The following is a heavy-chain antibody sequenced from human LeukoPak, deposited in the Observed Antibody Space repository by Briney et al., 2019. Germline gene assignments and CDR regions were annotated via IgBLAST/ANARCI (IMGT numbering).Heavy chain of an antibody. V-gene: IGHV4-4*07. CDR3: ARLTSQWLAFYYYYYMDV. D-gene: IGHD6-19*01. J-gene: IGHJ6*03. Sequence: SETLSLTCTVSGGSISSYYWSWIRQPAGKGLEWIGRIYNSGSTNYNPSLKSRLTMSVDPSKNQISLKLTSVTAADTAVYYCARLTSQWLAFYYYYYMDVWGKGTTVTVSS. CDR1: GGSISSYY. CDR2: IYNSGST.